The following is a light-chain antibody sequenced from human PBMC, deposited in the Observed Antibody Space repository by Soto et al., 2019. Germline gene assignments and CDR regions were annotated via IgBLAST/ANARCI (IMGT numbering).Light chain of an antibody. CDR2: ATS. J-gene: IGKJ4*01. CDR1: ESASTN. CDR3: QQYNKWPLT. V-gene: IGKV3-15*01. Sequence: EIVMTQSPATLSVSPGERATLSCRASESASTNLAWYQQRHGHAPWLLIYATSTRATGIPARFTGSGSGTEFTLTISSLQSEDFAVYYCQQYNKWPLTFGGGTKVEIK.